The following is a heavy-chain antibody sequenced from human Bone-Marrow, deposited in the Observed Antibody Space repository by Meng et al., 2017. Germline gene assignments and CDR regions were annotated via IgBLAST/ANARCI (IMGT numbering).Heavy chain of an antibody. D-gene: IGHD3-3*01. CDR1: GYIFANFD. CDR3: ARGGTIFGVVIINLYYYYGMDV. J-gene: IGHJ6*02. CDR2: MNPNSGNT. Sequence: ASVKVSCKASGYIFANFDMHWVRQTTGQGLEWMGWMNPNSGNTGYAQKFQGRVTITRNTSISTAYMELSSLRSEDTAVYYCARGGTIFGVVIINLYYYYGMDVWGQGTTVTVSS. V-gene: IGHV1-8*01.